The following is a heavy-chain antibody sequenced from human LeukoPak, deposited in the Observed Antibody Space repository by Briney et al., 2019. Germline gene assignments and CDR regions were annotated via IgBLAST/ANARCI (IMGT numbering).Heavy chain of an antibody. V-gene: IGHV3-74*01. CDR2: INSDGSST. CDR3: VRGARASGTASDY. D-gene: IGHD3-10*01. J-gene: IGHJ4*02. Sequence: GGSLRLSCAASGFTFSSYWMHWVRQAPGKGLVWVSRINSDGSSTNYADSVKGRFTISRDNAKNTLHLQMNSLRGEDTAVYYCVRGARASGTASDYWGQGTLVTVSS. CDR1: GFTFSSYW.